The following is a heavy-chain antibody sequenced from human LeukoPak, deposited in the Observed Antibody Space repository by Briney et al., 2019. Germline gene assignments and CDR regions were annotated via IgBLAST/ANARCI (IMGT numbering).Heavy chain of an antibody. CDR1: GYTFTGYH. D-gene: IGHD6-19*01. V-gene: IGHV7-4-1*02. CDR2: INTNTGNP. J-gene: IGHJ4*02. CDR3: ARDRYSSGWYGDY. Sequence: ASVKVSCKASGYTFTGYHMHWVRQAPGQGLEWMGWINTNTGNPTYAQGFTGRFVFSLDTSVSTAYLQISSLKAEDTAVYYCARDRYSSGWYGDYWGQGTLVTVSS.